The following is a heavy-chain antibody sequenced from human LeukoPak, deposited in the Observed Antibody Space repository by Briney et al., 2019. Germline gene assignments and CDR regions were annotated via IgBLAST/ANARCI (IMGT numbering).Heavy chain of an antibody. CDR2: IYYSGST. CDR3: ARNSGSYYGHLDY. D-gene: IGHD1-26*01. Sequence: SETLSLTCTVSGGSISSYYWSWIRQPPGKGLEWIGSIYYSGSTNYNPSLKSRVTISVDTSKNQFSLKLSSVTAADTAVYYCARNSGSYYGHLDYWGQGTLVTVSS. V-gene: IGHV4-59*01. CDR1: GGSISSYY. J-gene: IGHJ4*02.